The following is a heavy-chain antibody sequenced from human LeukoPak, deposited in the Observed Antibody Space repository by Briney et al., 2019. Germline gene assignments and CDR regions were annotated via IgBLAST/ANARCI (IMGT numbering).Heavy chain of an antibody. Sequence: SGGSLRLSCAASGFTFSSNAMSWVRQAPGKGLEWVSAVSVSADSTYYADSVKGRFTISRDNSRNMVYLQMNSLRAEDTAVYYCAKASRYYDILTGYYYYFDYWGQGTLVTVSS. CDR2: VSVSADST. V-gene: IGHV3-23*01. CDR3: AKASRYYDILTGYYYYFDY. J-gene: IGHJ4*02. D-gene: IGHD3-9*01. CDR1: GFTFSSNA.